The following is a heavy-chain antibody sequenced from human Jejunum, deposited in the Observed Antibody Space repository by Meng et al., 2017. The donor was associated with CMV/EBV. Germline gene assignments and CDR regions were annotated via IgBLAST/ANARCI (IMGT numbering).Heavy chain of an antibody. CDR3: VRGGGGLNWLDS. Sequence: TGSGGTIRGQYGSWGRQTPGKGLEWMGCAVYSGNTNDNPSLKSRVTISLDTSKNLFSLNLNSVTEADTAVYHCVRGGGGLNWLDSWGQGTRVTVSS. CDR2: AVYSGNT. CDR1: GGTIRGQY. V-gene: IGHV4-59*11. J-gene: IGHJ5*01. D-gene: IGHD3-10*01.